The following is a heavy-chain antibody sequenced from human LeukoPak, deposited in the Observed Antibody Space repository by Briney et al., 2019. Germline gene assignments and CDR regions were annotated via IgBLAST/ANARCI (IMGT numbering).Heavy chain of an antibody. D-gene: IGHD1-14*01. CDR2: IYHSGST. CDR3: ARDRKYYYHMDV. J-gene: IGHJ6*03. V-gene: IGHV4-39*07. Sequence: NPSETLSLTCTVSGGSISSGTYYWGWIRQPPGKGLEWIGSIYHSGSTYYNPSLKSRVTISVDTSKNQFSLKLSSLTAADTAVYYCARDRKYYYHMDVWGKGTTVTVSS. CDR1: GGSISSGTYY.